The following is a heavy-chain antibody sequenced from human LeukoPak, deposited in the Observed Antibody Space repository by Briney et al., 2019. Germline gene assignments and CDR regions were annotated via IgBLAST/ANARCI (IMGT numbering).Heavy chain of an antibody. CDR2: ISSSGSNV. D-gene: IGHD3-16*01. CDR1: ESLNGYS. CDR3: ERCALGVWADNYYMDV. Sequence: PGGSLRLSCSASESLNGYSMSWVRQAPGMGLEWVASISSSGSNVYYADSVKGRFIISRDNAKKSLSLEMNSLTSHDTAIYYCERCALGVWADNYYMDVWGTGTTVIVSS. J-gene: IGHJ6*03. V-gene: IGHV3-21*01.